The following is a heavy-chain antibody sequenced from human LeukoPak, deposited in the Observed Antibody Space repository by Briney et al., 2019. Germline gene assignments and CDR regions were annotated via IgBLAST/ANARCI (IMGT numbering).Heavy chain of an antibody. CDR3: ARKTTFWSGYYDAFDI. V-gene: IGHV1-69*06. J-gene: IGHJ3*02. Sequence: ASVKVSCKASGGTFSSYAISWVRQAPGQGLEWMGGIIPIFGTANYAQKFQGRVTVTADKSTSTAYMELSSLRSEDTAVYYCARKTTFWSGYYDAFDIWGQGTMVTVSS. CDR2: IIPIFGTA. D-gene: IGHD3-3*01. CDR1: GGTFSSYA.